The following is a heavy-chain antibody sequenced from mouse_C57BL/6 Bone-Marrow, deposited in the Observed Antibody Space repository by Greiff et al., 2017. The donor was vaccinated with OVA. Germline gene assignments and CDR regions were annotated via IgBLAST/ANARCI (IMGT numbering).Heavy chain of an antibody. CDR3: ARSIYYDYEDY. J-gene: IGHJ2*01. CDR1: GYAFSSSW. CDR2: IYPGDGDT. V-gene: IGHV1-82*01. Sequence: QVQLQQSGPELVKPGASVKISCKASGYAFSSSWMTWVKQRPGKGLGWIGQIYPGDGDTNYNGKFKGKATLTADKSSSTAYMQLSSLTSEDSAVYFCARSIYYDYEDYWGQGTTLTVSS. D-gene: IGHD2-4*01.